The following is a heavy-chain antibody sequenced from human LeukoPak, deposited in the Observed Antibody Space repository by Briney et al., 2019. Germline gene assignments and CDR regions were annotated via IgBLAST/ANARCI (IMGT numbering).Heavy chain of an antibody. CDR2: IIPIFGTA. J-gene: IGHJ3*02. Sequence: GASVKVPCKASGGTFSSYAISWVRQAPGQGLEWMGGIIPIFGTANYAQKFQGRVTITADESTSTAYMELSSLRSEDTAVYYCARDRDSSSWYDAFDIWGQGTMVTVSS. V-gene: IGHV1-69*01. D-gene: IGHD6-13*01. CDR1: GGTFSSYA. CDR3: ARDRDSSSWYDAFDI.